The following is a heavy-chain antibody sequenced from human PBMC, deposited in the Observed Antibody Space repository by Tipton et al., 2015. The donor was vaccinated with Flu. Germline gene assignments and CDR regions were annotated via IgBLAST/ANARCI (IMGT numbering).Heavy chain of an antibody. Sequence: QLVQSGPEVKVPGASITVSCKTSGYTFTSYFIHWVRRAPGQGLEWMGWLNPNSGKSNLAQKFQGRLTMTRDTSTNTAFMEVTSLTSTDTAIYYCTRAPPIPLRMVAARMFDTWGQGTEVTVSS. CDR1: GYTFTSYF. J-gene: IGHJ5*02. CDR3: TRAPPIPLRMVAARMFDT. V-gene: IGHV1-2*02. CDR2: LNPNSGKS. D-gene: IGHD2-15*01.